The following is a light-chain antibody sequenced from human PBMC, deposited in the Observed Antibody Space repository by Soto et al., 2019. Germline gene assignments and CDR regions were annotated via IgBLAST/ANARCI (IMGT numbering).Light chain of an antibody. Sequence: DFQMTQSPSTLSASVGDRVTITCRASQSVSSWLAWYQQKPGKAPNPLIYKASSLESGVPSRFSGSASGTEFTLTISSLQPDDFATYYCQQYNSYPLTFGGGTKVEIK. CDR1: QSVSSW. CDR2: KAS. V-gene: IGKV1-5*03. CDR3: QQYNSYPLT. J-gene: IGKJ4*01.